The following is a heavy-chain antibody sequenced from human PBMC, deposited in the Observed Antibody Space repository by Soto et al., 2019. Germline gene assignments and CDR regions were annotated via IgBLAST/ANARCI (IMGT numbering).Heavy chain of an antibody. J-gene: IGHJ3*02. D-gene: IGHD6-6*01. CDR1: GGTFSSYA. CDR3: ARDKWDSSSPPGADAFDI. V-gene: IGHV1-69*06. CDR2: IIPIFGTA. Sequence: ASVKVSCKASGGTFSSYAISWVRQAPGQGLEWMGGIIPIFGTANYAQKFQGRVTITADKSTSTAYMELSSLRSEDTAVYYCARDKWDSSSPPGADAFDIWGQGTMVTV.